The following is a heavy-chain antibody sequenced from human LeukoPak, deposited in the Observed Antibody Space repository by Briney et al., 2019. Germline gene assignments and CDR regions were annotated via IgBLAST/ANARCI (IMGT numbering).Heavy chain of an antibody. Sequence: GGSLRLSCAASGFTFGSYAMGWVRQAPGKGLEWVSAVSASGPNTYYADSVKGRFTVSRDNSKNTLYLQMGSLRADDTAVYYCARGRGSSRYYFDYWGRGTLVTVSS. CDR1: GFTFGSYA. V-gene: IGHV3-23*01. CDR2: VSASGPNT. D-gene: IGHD1-26*01. J-gene: IGHJ4*02. CDR3: ARGRGSSRYYFDY.